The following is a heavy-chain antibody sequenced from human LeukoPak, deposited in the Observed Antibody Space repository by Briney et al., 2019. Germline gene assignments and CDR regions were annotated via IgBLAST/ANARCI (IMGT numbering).Heavy chain of an antibody. CDR3: ARQSWERGWFDP. D-gene: IGHD1-26*01. Sequence: HSETLSLTCTVSGGSISSYYWSWIRQPPGKGLEWTGYIYYSGSTNYNPSLKSRVTISVHTSKNQFSLKLSSVTAADTAVYYCARQSWERGWFDPWGQGALVTVSS. CDR2: IYYSGST. J-gene: IGHJ5*02. CDR1: GGSISSYY. V-gene: IGHV4-59*08.